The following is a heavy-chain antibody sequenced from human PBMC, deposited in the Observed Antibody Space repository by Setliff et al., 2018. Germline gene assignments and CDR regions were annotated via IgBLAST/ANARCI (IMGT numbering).Heavy chain of an antibody. CDR3: AREKPMVRGGLGYFDY. Sequence: PGGSLRLSCEASGFTFSGYSMNWVRQAPGKGLEWVAVIYSGGSTYYADSVKGRFTISRDNSKNTLYLQMNSLRAEDTAVYYCAREKPMVRGGLGYFDYWGQGTLVTVSS. CDR2: IYSGGST. D-gene: IGHD3-10*01. J-gene: IGHJ4*02. CDR1: GFTFSGYS. V-gene: IGHV3-53*01.